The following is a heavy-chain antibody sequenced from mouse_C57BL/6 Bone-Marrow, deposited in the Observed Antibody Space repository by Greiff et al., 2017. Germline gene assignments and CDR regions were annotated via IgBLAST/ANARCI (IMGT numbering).Heavy chain of an antibody. J-gene: IGHJ2*01. Sequence: QVQLQQPGAELVRPGTSVKLSCKASGYTFTSYWMHWVKQRPGQGLEWIGVIDPSDSYTNYNQKFKGKATLTVDTSSSTAYMQLSRLTSEDSAVYCCASPYYYGSSDYWGQGTTLTVSS. V-gene: IGHV1-59*01. CDR1: GYTFTSYW. CDR2: IDPSDSYT. CDR3: ASPYYYGSSDY. D-gene: IGHD1-1*01.